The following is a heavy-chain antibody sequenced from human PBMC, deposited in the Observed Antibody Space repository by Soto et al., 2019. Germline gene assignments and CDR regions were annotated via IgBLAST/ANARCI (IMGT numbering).Heavy chain of an antibody. CDR3: ATYYDFWSGYYPTYYFDY. D-gene: IGHD3-3*01. V-gene: IGHV3-48*01. CDR2: ISSSSSTI. Sequence: GGSLRLSCAASGFTFSSHSMNWVRQAPGKGLEWVSYISSSSSTIYYADSVKGRFTISRDNAKNSLYLQMNSLRAEDTAVYYCATYYDFWSGYYPTYYFDYWGQGTLVTVSS. J-gene: IGHJ4*02. CDR1: GFTFSSHS.